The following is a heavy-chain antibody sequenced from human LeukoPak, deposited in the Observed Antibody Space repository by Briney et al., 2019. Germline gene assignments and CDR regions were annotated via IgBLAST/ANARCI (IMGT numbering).Heavy chain of an antibody. D-gene: IGHD6-13*01. CDR1: GGSISSSSYY. J-gene: IGHJ5*02. CDR3: ARQNIAAAGTNWFDP. CDR2: IYYSGST. Sequence: SETLSLTCTVSGGSISSSSYYWGWIRQPPGKGLEWIGSIYYSGSTCYNPSLKSRVTISVDTSKYQFSLKLSSVTAADTAVYYCARQNIAAAGTNWFDPWGQGTLVTVSS. V-gene: IGHV4-39*01.